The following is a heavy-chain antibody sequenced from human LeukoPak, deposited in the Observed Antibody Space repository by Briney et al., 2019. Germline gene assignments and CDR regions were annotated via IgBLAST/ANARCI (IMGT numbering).Heavy chain of an antibody. D-gene: IGHD3-10*01. CDR2: GSGAST. J-gene: IGHJ4*02. V-gene: IGHV3-23*01. CDR3: AKSSGRYGSGSYYNVAY. Sequence: GSGASTYYADSVKGRFTISRDNSKNTLYLQMNSLRAEDTAVYYCAKSSGRYGSGSYYNVAYWGQGTLVTVSS.